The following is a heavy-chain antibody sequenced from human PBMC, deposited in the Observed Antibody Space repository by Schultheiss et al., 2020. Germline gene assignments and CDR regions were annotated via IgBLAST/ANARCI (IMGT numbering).Heavy chain of an antibody. D-gene: IGHD6-13*01. V-gene: IGHV3-23*01. CDR2: FSGSGSST. CDR1: GFTFSSYA. Sequence: GGSLRLSCAASGFTFSSYAMSWVRQAPGKGLEWVSAFSGSGSSTFYADSVRGRFTISRDISKDTLYLQMNSLTAEDTAVYYCARPPAAAGIHHFDYWGQGTLVTGSS. CDR3: ARPPAAAGIHHFDY. J-gene: IGHJ4*02.